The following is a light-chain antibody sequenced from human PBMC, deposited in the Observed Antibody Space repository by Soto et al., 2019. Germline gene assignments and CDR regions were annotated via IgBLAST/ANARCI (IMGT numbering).Light chain of an antibody. V-gene: IGKV1-5*01. Sequence: DLQMPQSPSTLSASVVDRVTITCRASQSISSWLAWYQHTPGKAPKLLIFAASSLQSGVPSRFSGSGSGTEFTLTISSLQPDDFATYYCQQYNSYSPLTFGGGTKVDI. CDR3: QQYNSYSPLT. J-gene: IGKJ4*01. CDR2: AAS. CDR1: QSISSW.